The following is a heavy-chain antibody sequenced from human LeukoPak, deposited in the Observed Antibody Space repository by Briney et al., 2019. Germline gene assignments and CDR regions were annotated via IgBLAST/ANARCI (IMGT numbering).Heavy chain of an antibody. Sequence: GGSLRLSCAASGFTFSDYAMNWVRQAPGKGLEWVSSISSGGSYISYADSVKGRFTVSRDNAKDSLFLQMRSLRDEDTAVYYCARGPALYCTSSSCLDGVDWGQGTLASVSS. CDR1: GFTFSDYA. J-gene: IGHJ4*02. D-gene: IGHD2-2*01. CDR2: ISSGGSYI. V-gene: IGHV3-21*01. CDR3: ARGPALYCTSSSCLDGVD.